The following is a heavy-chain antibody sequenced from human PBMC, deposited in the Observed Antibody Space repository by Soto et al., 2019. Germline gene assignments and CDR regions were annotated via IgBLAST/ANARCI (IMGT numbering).Heavy chain of an antibody. CDR2: ISPFGGAT. CDR1: GDSVSNDY. V-gene: IGHV1-46*01. CDR3: AKGRGGKTVANFGMDV. J-gene: IGHJ6*02. Sequence: GASVKVSCKVSGDSVSNDYLHWVRKAPGQGFEWLGLISPFGGATAYAQRFEGRVTVTMDKSSTTFYLELSRLRSDDTAVYYCAKGRGGKTVANFGMDVWGQGVTVTVSS. D-gene: IGHD3-16*01.